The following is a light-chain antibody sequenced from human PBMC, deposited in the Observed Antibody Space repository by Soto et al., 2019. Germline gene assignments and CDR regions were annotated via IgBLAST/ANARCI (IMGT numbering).Light chain of an antibody. CDR3: QQYNNWPPWT. J-gene: IGKJ1*01. CDR2: ETS. Sequence: EIVMTQSPATLSVSPGGRATLSCRASQSISSNLAWYQHKPGQAPRLLIYETSTRATGIPARFSGSGSGTEFTLTISSLQSEDYAVYYCQQYNNWPPWTFGQGTKVEIK. CDR1: QSISSN. V-gene: IGKV3-15*01.